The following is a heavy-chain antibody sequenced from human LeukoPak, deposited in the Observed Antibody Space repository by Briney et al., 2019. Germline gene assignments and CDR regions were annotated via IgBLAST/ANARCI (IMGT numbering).Heavy chain of an antibody. J-gene: IGHJ4*02. CDR2: IYHSGST. CDR1: GGSISSGGYS. V-gene: IGHV4-30-2*01. Sequence: SETLSLTCAVSGGSISSGGYSWSWIRQPPGKGLEWIGYIYHSGSTYYNPSLKSRVTIPVDRSKNQFSLKLSSVTAADTAVYYCARGEGGYDSPFDYWGQGTLVTVSS. CDR3: ARGEGGYDSPFDY. D-gene: IGHD5-12*01.